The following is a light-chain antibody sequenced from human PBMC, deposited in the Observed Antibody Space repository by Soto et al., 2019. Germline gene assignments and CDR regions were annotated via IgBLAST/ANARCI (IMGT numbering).Light chain of an antibody. Sequence: EIVLTQSPGTLSLSPGERATLSCRASQTIISSYLAWYQQKSGQAPRLLIYGASSRATGIPDRFSGSGSGTDFTLTISRLEPEDSAVYYCQQYNIWSLYTFGQGTKLEIK. V-gene: IGKV3-20*01. J-gene: IGKJ2*01. CDR1: QTIISSY. CDR3: QQYNIWSLYT. CDR2: GAS.